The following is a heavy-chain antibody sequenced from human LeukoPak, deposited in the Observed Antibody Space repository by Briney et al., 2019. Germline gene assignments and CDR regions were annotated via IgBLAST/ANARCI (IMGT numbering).Heavy chain of an antibody. V-gene: IGHV6-1*01. CDR2: TYYRSKWYN. J-gene: IGHJ4*02. CDR1: GDSVSSNSAA. Sequence: SQTLSLTCAISGDSVSSNSAAWNWIRQSPSRGLEWLGRTYYRSKWYNDYAVSVKSRITINPDTSKNQFSLQLNSVTPEDTAVYYCAREGRDYVWGSYRPAGFFDCWGQGTLVTVSS. D-gene: IGHD3-16*02. CDR3: AREGRDYVWGSYRPAGFFDC.